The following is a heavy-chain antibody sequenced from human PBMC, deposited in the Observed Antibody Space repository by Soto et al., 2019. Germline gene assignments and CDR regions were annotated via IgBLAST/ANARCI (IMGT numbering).Heavy chain of an antibody. CDR1: GYTFTSYD. CDR2: MNPNSGNT. V-gene: IGHV1-8*01. J-gene: IGHJ6*03. D-gene: IGHD3-9*01. CDR3: ASSPKYYDILTGYYRPYYYYYMDV. Sequence: ASVKVSCKASGYTFTSYDINWVRQATGQGLEWMGWMNPNSGNTGYAQKIQGRVTMTRNTSISTTYMKLSSLRSEDTAVYYCASSPKYYDILTGYYRPYYYYYMDVWGKGTTVTAP.